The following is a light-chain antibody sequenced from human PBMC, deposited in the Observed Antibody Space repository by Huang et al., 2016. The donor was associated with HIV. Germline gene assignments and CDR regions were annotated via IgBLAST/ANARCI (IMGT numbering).Light chain of an antibody. V-gene: IGKV1-9*01. J-gene: IGKJ5*01. Sequence: IQLNQSPSSLSASVGERVAITCRASQDIGNSLAWYQQRPGKPPKPLIYAASTLQGGVSSRFSGSVSGTYFTLTINDLQPEDFATYYCQQLKDYPVTFGQGTRLDIE. CDR1: QDIGNS. CDR2: AAS. CDR3: QQLKDYPVT.